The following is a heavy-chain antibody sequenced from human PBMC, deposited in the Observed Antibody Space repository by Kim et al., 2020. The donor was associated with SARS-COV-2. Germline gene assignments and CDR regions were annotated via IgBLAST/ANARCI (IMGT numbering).Heavy chain of an antibody. Sequence: ASVKVSCKASGYTFTSYGISWVRQAPGQGLEWMGWISAYNGNTNYAQKLQGSVTMTTDTSTSTAYMELRSLRSDDTAVYYCARESLAGLMYYYYYGMDVWGQGTTVTVSS. CDR1: GYTFTSYG. V-gene: IGHV1-18*04. D-gene: IGHD2-15*01. CDR2: ISAYNGNT. CDR3: ARESLAGLMYYYYYGMDV. J-gene: IGHJ6*02.